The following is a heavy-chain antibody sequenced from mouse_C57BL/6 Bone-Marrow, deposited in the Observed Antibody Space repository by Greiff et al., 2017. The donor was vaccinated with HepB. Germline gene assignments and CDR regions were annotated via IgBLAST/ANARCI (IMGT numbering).Heavy chain of an antibody. CDR2: ISSGGSYT. CDR1: GFTFSSYG. V-gene: IGHV5-6*02. CDR3: ARRERLFAY. J-gene: IGHJ3*01. Sequence: ESGGDLVKPGWSLKLSCAASGFTFSSYGMSWVRQTPDKRLEWVATISSGGSYTYYPDSVKGRFTISRDNAKNTLYLQMSSLKSEDTAMYYCARRERLFAYWGQGTLVTVSA.